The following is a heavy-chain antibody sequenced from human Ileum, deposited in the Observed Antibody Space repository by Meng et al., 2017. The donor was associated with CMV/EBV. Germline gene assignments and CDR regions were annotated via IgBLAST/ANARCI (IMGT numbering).Heavy chain of an antibody. J-gene: IGHJ4*02. D-gene: IGHD2-15*01. CDR3: ASGGSLRAVDF. CDR1: GASTSRSTYY. CDR2: IYYSGGT. V-gene: IGHV4-39*07. Sequence: LQLQESGPGLVKPSETLSLTCTASGASTSRSTYYWCWIRQPPGKGLEWIGSIYYSGGTYYNPSLKSRVTISVDTSKNQFSLKLNSVTAADTAVYYCASGGSLRAVDFWGQGTLVTVSS.